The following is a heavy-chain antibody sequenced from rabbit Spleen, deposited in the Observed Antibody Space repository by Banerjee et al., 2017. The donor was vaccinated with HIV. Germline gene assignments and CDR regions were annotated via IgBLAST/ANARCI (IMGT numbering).Heavy chain of an antibody. V-gene: IGHV1S40*01. J-gene: IGHJ4*01. Sequence: QSLEESGGDLVKPGASLTLTCTASGFSFSNKAVMCWVRQAPGKGLEWIACINIVTGKSVYASWAKGRFTMSRTSSTTVTLQMTSLTAADTATYFCARDLVAVIGWNFNLWGPGTLVTVS. CDR3: ARDLVAVIGWNFNL. CDR2: INIVTGKS. CDR1: GFSFSNKAV. D-gene: IGHD1-1*01.